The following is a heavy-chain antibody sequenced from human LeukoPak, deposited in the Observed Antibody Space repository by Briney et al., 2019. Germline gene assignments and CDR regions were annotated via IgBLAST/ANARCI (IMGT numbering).Heavy chain of an antibody. Sequence: QAGGSLRLSCAASGFTFSSYGMHWVRQAPGKGLEWVAFIRYDGSNKYYADSVKGRFTISRDNSKNTLYLQMNSLRAEDTAVYYCATGPYLYDFLGSHYFDYWGQGTLVTVSS. J-gene: IGHJ4*02. CDR3: ATGPYLYDFLGSHYFDY. V-gene: IGHV3-30*02. D-gene: IGHD3-3*01. CDR1: GFTFSSYG. CDR2: IRYDGSNK.